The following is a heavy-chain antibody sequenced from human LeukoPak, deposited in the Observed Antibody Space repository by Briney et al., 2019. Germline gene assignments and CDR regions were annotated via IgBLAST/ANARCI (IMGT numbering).Heavy chain of an antibody. CDR2: IRYDGSNK. Sequence: PGGSLRLSCGASGFTFSSYGMHWVRQAPGKGLEWVAFIRYDGSNKYYADSVKGRFTISRDNSKNTLYLQMNSLRAEDTAVYYCSKAGFLEWLLSDYYYYYMDVWGKGTTVTVSS. CDR3: SKAGFLEWLLSDYYYYYMDV. V-gene: IGHV3-30*02. D-gene: IGHD3-3*01. J-gene: IGHJ6*03. CDR1: GFTFSSYG.